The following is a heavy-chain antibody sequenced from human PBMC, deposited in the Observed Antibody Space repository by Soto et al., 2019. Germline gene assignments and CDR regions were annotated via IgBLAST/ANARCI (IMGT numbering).Heavy chain of an antibody. V-gene: IGHV4-39*01. D-gene: IGHD3-22*01. Sequence: SETLSLTCTVSCGSISSSSYYWGWIRQPPGKGLEWIGSIYYSGSTYYNPSLKSRVTISVDTSKNQFSLKLSSVTAADTAVYYCSLYYDSSADRGYYYYGMDVWGQGTTVTVSS. CDR3: SLYYDSSADRGYYYYGMDV. CDR1: CGSISSSSYY. CDR2: IYYSGST. J-gene: IGHJ6*02.